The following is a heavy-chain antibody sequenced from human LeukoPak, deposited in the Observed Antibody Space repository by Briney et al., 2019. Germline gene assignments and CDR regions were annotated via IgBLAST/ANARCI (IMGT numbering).Heavy chain of an antibody. CDR2: IRSKAYGGTT. CDR1: GFTFGDYA. CDR3: TRTYYYDSSGYDY. Sequence: GGSLRLSCTASGFTFGDYAMSWFRQAPGKGREWVGFIRSKAYGGTTDYAASVKGRFTISRDDSKSIAYLQMNSLKTEDTAVYYCTRTYYYDSSGYDYWGQGTLVTVSS. D-gene: IGHD3-22*01. J-gene: IGHJ4*02. V-gene: IGHV3-49*03.